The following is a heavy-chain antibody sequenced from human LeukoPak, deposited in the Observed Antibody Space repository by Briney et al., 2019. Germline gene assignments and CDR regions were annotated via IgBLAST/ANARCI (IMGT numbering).Heavy chain of an antibody. Sequence: GGSLRLSCAASGFTFSSYSMNWVRQAPGKGLEWVSSISSSSSYIYYADSVKGRFTISRDNAKNSLYLQMNSLRAEDTAVYYCAKAKRYYDSSGYYYLDYWGQGTLVTVSS. CDR3: AKAKRYYDSSGYYYLDY. CDR1: GFTFSSYS. D-gene: IGHD3-22*01. J-gene: IGHJ4*02. V-gene: IGHV3-21*01. CDR2: ISSSSSYI.